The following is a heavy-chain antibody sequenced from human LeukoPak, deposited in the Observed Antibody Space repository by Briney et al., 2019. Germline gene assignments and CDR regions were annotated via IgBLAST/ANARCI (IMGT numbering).Heavy chain of an antibody. CDR3: ARDRSGSYPNWFDP. CDR1: GFTFTDYT. CDR2: ISWNSGSI. Sequence: GGSLRLSCAASGFTFTDYTMHWVRQAPGKGLEWVSGISWNSGSIGYADSVKGRFTISRDNAKTSLYLQMNSLRAEDTALYYCARDRSGSYPNWFDPWGQGTLVTVSS. J-gene: IGHJ5*02. D-gene: IGHD3-10*01. V-gene: IGHV3-9*01.